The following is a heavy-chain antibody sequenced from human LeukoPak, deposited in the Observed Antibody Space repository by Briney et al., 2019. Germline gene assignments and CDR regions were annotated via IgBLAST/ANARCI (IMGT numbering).Heavy chain of an antibody. CDR3: AKRGVVIRVILVGFHKEAYYFDS. CDR1: GLTLRNYG. J-gene: IGHJ4*02. CDR2: ISGGGGGT. V-gene: IGHV3-23*01. D-gene: IGHD3-22*01. Sequence: GGSLRLSCAVSGLTLRNYGMSWVREAPGKGVEWVAGISGGGGGTNYADFVRGRFTISRENSKNTLYLQMNSLRAEDTAVYFCAKRGVVIRVILVGFHKEAYYFDSGGQGALFTVSA.